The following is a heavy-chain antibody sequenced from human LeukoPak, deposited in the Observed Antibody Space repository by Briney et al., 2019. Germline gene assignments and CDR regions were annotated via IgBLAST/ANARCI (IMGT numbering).Heavy chain of an antibody. CDR2: INPNNSDT. J-gene: IGHJ4*02. Sequence: GASVKVSCKASGYTFTGYSIHWVRQAPGQGLEWMGWINPNNSDTNYAQKFQGRVTMTRDTSISTAYMDLSSLTSDDTALYYCAIDANSSSLSSFFDYWGQGTLVIVSS. D-gene: IGHD6-13*01. V-gene: IGHV1-2*02. CDR1: GYTFTGYS. CDR3: AIDANSSSLSSFFDY.